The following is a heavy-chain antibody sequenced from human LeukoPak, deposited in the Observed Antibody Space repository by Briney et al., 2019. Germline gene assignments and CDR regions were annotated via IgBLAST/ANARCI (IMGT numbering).Heavy chain of an antibody. J-gene: IGHJ4*02. D-gene: IGHD2/OR15-2a*01. Sequence: GGSLRLSCEASGFSFTNFAMAWVRQAPGRGLEWVAGISGIGDNTFYTDSVKGRFTISRDNARNSLYLQMDNLRAEDTGVYYCARDFYDGFALDYWGQGTLVTVSS. V-gene: IGHV3-23*01. CDR3: ARDFYDGFALDY. CDR2: ISGIGDNT. CDR1: GFSFTNFA.